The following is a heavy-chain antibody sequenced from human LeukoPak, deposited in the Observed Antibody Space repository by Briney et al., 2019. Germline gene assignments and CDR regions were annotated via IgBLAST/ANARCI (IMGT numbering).Heavy chain of an antibody. D-gene: IGHD6-13*01. CDR1: GGSISSYY. V-gene: IGHV4-59*08. J-gene: IGHJ6*02. CDR3: ARHPGIAAYYYYGMDV. Sequence: PSETLSLTCTVYGGSISSYYWSWIRQPPGKGLEWIGYIYYSGSTNYNPSLKSRVTISVDTSKNQFSLKLSSVTAADTAVYYCARHPGIAAYYYYGMDVWGQGTTVTVSS. CDR2: IYYSGST.